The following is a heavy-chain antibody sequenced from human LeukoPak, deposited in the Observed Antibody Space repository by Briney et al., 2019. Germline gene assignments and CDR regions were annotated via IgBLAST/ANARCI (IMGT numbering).Heavy chain of an antibody. V-gene: IGHV3-30*18. CDR1: GFTFSSYG. Sequence: GRSLRLSCAASGFTFSSYGMHWVRQAPGKGLEWVAVISSYGSNAYYSDSVKGRFTMARDNSKNTVFVQMNSLRAEDTAVYYCAKDLSGRKGPFDYWGQGTLVTVSS. D-gene: IGHD3-10*01. J-gene: IGHJ4*02. CDR2: ISSYGSNA. CDR3: AKDLSGRKGPFDY.